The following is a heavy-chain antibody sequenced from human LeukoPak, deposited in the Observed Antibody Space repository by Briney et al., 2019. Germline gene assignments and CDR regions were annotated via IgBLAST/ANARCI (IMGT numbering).Heavy chain of an antibody. J-gene: IGHJ5*01. D-gene: IGHD7-27*01. CDR1: GASFSYDY. Sequence: PETLSLTCAVYGASFSYDYWSWIRQAPGKGLEWIGEINHSGSITYNPSLKSRVTISAEKSKSQFSLRLTSVTAADTAVYYCAKGVWAPRFDSWGQGTLVTVPS. CDR3: AKGVWAPRFDS. CDR2: INHSGSI. V-gene: IGHV4-34*01.